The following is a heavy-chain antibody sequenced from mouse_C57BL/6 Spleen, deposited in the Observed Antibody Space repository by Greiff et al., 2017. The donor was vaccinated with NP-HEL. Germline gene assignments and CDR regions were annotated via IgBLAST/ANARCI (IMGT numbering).Heavy chain of an antibody. D-gene: IGHD1-1*02. CDR1: GYTFTSYW. CDR3: ASWGGSGGYFDV. J-gene: IGHJ1*03. Sequence: QVQLQQPGAELVKPGASVKLSCKASGYTFTSYWMHWVKQRPGQGLEWIGMIHPNSGSTNYNAPFKSKATMTVDKSSSTAYMQLSSLTSEDSAVYYCASWGGSGGYFDVWGTGTTVTVSS. CDR2: IHPNSGST. V-gene: IGHV1-64*01.